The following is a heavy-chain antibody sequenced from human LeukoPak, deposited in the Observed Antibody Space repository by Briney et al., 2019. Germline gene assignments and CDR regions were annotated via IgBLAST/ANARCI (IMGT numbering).Heavy chain of an antibody. CDR2: IYHSGST. Sequence: SETLSLTCTVSGGSISSYYWGWIRQPPGKGLEWIGSIYHSGSTYYNPSLKSRVTISVDTSKNQFSLKLSSVTAADTAVYYCAKIYYYGSGSYYNGFDYWGQGTLVTVSS. D-gene: IGHD3-10*01. V-gene: IGHV4-38-2*02. CDR3: AKIYYYGSGSYYNGFDY. J-gene: IGHJ4*02. CDR1: GGSISSYY.